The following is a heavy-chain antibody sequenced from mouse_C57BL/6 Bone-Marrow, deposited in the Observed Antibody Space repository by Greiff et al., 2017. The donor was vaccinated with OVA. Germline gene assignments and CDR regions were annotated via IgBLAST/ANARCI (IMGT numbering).Heavy chain of an antibody. CDR3: ARSGDGYYVYYAMYY. CDR1: GYTFTDYY. Sequence: EVQLQQSGPELVKPGASVKISCKASGYTFTDYYMNWVKQSHGKSLEWIGDINPNNGGTSYNQKFKGKATLTVDKSSSTAYMELRSLTSEDSAVYYCARSGDGYYVYYAMYYWGQGTSVTVSS. CDR2: INPNNGGT. J-gene: IGHJ4*01. V-gene: IGHV1-26*01. D-gene: IGHD2-3*01.